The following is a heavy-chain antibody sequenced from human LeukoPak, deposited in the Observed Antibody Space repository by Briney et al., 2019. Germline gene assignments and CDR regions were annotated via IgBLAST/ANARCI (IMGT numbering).Heavy chain of an antibody. Sequence: SASLSLTCTVSGGSISSYYWSWIRQPPGKGLEWIGYIYYSGSTNYNPSLKSRVTISVDTSTNQFSLKLSSVTAADTAVYYCARWARGVTAATEYFQHWGQGTLVTVSS. CDR2: IYYSGST. CDR3: ARWARGVTAATEYFQH. J-gene: IGHJ1*01. D-gene: IGHD2-21*02. V-gene: IGHV4-59*07. CDR1: GGSISSYY.